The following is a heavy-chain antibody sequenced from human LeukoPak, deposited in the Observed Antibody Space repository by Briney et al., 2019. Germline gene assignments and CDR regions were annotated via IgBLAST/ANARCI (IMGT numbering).Heavy chain of an antibody. CDR3: ARGGSVPGTGY. CDR2: FHHSGST. CDR1: GYSISSGYH. V-gene: IGHV4-38-2*01. D-gene: IGHD6-19*01. Sequence: AETLSLTCAVSGYSISSGYHWGWIRQPPGKGLEWIGSFHHSGSTYYNPSLKSRVTISADTSKNQLSLKLSSVTAADTAVYYCARGGSVPGTGYWGQGTLVTVSS. J-gene: IGHJ4*02.